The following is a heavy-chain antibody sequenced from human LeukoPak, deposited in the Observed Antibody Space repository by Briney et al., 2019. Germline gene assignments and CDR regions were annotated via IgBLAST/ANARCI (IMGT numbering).Heavy chain of an antibody. V-gene: IGHV3-7*01. CDR3: AKWPIVTVAFDI. J-gene: IGHJ3*02. D-gene: IGHD2/OR15-2a*01. CDR2: IQQHGSET. CDR1: GFTFSNYW. Sequence: GGSLRLSCEGSGFTFSNYWMSWVRQAPGKGLGWVANIQQHGSETYYGDSVKGRFTISRDNAKNSLYLQMNSLRAEDTAVYYCAKWPIVTVAFDIWGQGTMVTVSS.